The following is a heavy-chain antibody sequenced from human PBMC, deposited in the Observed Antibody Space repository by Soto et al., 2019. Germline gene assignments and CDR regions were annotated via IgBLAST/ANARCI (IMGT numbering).Heavy chain of an antibody. CDR3: ARVDYSNYYYYYYMDV. J-gene: IGHJ6*03. D-gene: IGHD4-4*01. Sequence: SETLSLTCTVSGGSICSYYWSWIRQPPGKGLEWIGYIYYSGSTNYNPSLKSRVTISVDTSKNQFSPKLSSVTAADTAVYYCARVDYSNYYYYYYMDVWGKGTTVTVSS. CDR2: IYYSGST. CDR1: GGSICSYY. V-gene: IGHV4-59*01.